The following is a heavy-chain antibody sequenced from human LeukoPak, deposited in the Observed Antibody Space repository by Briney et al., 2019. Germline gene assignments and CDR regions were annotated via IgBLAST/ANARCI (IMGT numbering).Heavy chain of an antibody. J-gene: IGHJ4*02. CDR3: ARHLAAKDIVVVPAAMIH. CDR1: GGSISSGGYS. Sequence: PSETLSLTCAVSGGSISSGGYSWSWIRQPPGKGLEWIGYIYHSGSTYYNPSLKSRVTISVDRSKNQFSLKLSSVTAADTAVYYCARHLAAKDIVVVPAAMIHWGQGTLVTVSS. CDR2: IYHSGST. V-gene: IGHV4-30-2*01. D-gene: IGHD2-2*01.